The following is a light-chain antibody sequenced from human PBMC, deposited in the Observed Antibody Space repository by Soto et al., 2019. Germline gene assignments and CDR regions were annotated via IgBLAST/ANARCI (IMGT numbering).Light chain of an antibody. CDR3: QSYVSSLLGV. CDR1: SSNIGTGYD. Sequence: QSVLTQPPSVSGAPGQRVTISCTGSSSNIGTGYDVHWYQQLPGTAPKLLIYGNNNRPSGVPDRFSGSKSGTSASLAITGLQAEDEAYYYCQSYVSSLLGVFGGGTKLTVL. J-gene: IGLJ3*02. CDR2: GNN. V-gene: IGLV1-40*01.